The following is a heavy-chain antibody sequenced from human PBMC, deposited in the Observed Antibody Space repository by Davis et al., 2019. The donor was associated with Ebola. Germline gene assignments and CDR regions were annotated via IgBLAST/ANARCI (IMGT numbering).Heavy chain of an antibody. J-gene: IGHJ5*02. D-gene: IGHD4-17*01. Sequence: ASVKVSCKASGYTFTAYYVHWVRQAPGQGLEWMGWINPNSGGTNYAQKFQGRVTMTRDTSISTAYMELSRLRSDDTAVYYCARGLRGGNWFDPWGQGTLVTVSS. V-gene: IGHV1-2*02. CDR1: GYTFTAYY. CDR3: ARGLRGGNWFDP. CDR2: INPNSGGT.